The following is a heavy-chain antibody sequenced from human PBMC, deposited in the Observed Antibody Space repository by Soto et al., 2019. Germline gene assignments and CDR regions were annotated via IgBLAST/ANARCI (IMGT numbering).Heavy chain of an antibody. CDR3: ARAQGSRYFDWFYFDY. CDR2: ISSSSSTI. CDR1: GFTFSSYS. J-gene: IGHJ4*02. Sequence: PGGSLRLSCAASGFTFSSYSMNWVRQAPGKGLEWVSYISSSSSTIYYADSVKGRFTISRDNAKNSLYLQMNSLRDEDTAVYYCARAQGSRYFDWFYFDYWGQGTLVTVSS. V-gene: IGHV3-48*02. D-gene: IGHD3-9*01.